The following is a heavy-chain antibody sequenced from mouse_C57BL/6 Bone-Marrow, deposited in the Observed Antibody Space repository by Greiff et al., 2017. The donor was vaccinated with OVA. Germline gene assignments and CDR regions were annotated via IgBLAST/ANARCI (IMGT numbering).Heavy chain of an antibody. J-gene: IGHJ1*03. D-gene: IGHD3-2*02. Sequence: EVQGVESGGGLVKPGGSLKLSCAASGFTFSIYAMSWVRQTPEKRLEWVATISDGGSYTYYPDNVKGRFTISRDNAKNNRYLQMSHLKSEDTAMYYCARGNSGYGWYFDVWGTGTTVTVSS. V-gene: IGHV5-4*01. CDR3: ARGNSGYGWYFDV. CDR1: GFTFSIYA. CDR2: ISDGGSYT.